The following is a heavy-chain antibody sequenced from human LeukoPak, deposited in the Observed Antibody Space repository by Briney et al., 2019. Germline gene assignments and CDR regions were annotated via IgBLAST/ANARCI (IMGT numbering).Heavy chain of an antibody. Sequence: ASVKVSCKASGYTFTGYYVHWVRQAPGQGLEWMGWINPNSGDTNYVQKFQGRVTMTRDTSISTAYMDLSRLRSDDTAVYYCARGGYRGSYYDAFDIRGQGTMVTVSS. CDR3: ARGGYRGSYYDAFDI. D-gene: IGHD1-26*01. CDR1: GYTFTGYY. V-gene: IGHV1-2*02. J-gene: IGHJ3*02. CDR2: INPNSGDT.